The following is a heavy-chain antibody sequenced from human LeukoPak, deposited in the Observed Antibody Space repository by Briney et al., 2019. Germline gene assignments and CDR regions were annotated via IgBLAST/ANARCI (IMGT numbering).Heavy chain of an antibody. CDR3: ARDSPPTAYCGGDCSGAFDI. D-gene: IGHD2-21*02. V-gene: IGHV4-4*07. CDR1: GGXISSHY. J-gene: IGHJ3*02. CDR2: IYTSGST. Sequence: PSETLSLTCIVSGGXISSHYCSWTRQPAGKGLEWIGRIYTSGSTHYNPSLKSRVTMSVDTSKNQFSLKLSSVTAADTAVYYCARDSPPTAYCGGDCSGAFDIWGQGTMVTVSS.